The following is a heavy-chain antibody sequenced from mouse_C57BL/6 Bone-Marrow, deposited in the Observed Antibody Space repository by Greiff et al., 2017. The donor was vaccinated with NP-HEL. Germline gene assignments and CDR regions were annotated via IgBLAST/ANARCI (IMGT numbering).Heavy chain of an antibody. D-gene: IGHD1-1*01. Sequence: VQLQQSVAELVRPGASVKLSCTASGFNIKNTYMHWVKQRPEQGLEWIGRIDPANGNTKYAPKFQGKATITADTSSNTAYLQLSSLTSEDTAIYYGARVHITTVVPYYFDDWGQGTTLTVSS. CDR3: ARVHITTVVPYYFDD. J-gene: IGHJ2*01. CDR2: IDPANGNT. CDR1: GFNIKNTY. V-gene: IGHV14-3*01.